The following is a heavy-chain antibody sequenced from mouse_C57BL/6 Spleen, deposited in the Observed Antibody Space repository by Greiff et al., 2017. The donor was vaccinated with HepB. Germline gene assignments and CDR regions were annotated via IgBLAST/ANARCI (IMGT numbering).Heavy chain of an antibody. V-gene: IGHV1-53*01. Sequence: VQLQQPGTELVKPGASVKLSCKASGYTFTSYWMHWVKQRPGQGLEWIGNINPSNGGTNYNEKFKSKATLTVDKSSSTAYMQLSSLTSEDSAVYYCARAGPYDSNYGWYFDVWGTGTTVTVSS. J-gene: IGHJ1*03. CDR1: GYTFTSYW. CDR2: INPSNGGT. CDR3: ARAGPYDSNYGWYFDV. D-gene: IGHD2-5*01.